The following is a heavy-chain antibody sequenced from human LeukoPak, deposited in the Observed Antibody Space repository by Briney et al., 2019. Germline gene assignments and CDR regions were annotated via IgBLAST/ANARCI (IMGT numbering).Heavy chain of an antibody. J-gene: IGHJ4*02. CDR3: ASNRYDYVWGSYHPWYFDY. CDR1: GGSFSGYY. CDR2: INHSGST. Sequence: SETLSLTCAVYGGSFSGYYWSWIRQPPGKGLEWIGEINHSGSTNYNPSLKSRVTISVDTSKNQFSLTLSSVTAADTAVYYCASNRYDYVWGSYHPWYFDYWGQGTLVTVSS. V-gene: IGHV4-34*01. D-gene: IGHD3-16*02.